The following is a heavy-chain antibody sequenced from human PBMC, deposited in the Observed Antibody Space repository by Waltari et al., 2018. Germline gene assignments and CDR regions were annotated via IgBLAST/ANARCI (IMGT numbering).Heavy chain of an antibody. CDR1: GSTLSDHA. V-gene: IGHV3-73*01. J-gene: IGHJ4*02. Sequence: EVQLVESGGALVKPGGSLTLSCSASGSTLSDHATHWVRQASGKGLEWVGRIRSRFKDDETAYAESAQGRFTISRDDSKNTAYLEMNSLKTDDTAVYYCIRPFEMGIDWGQGTQVTVSS. D-gene: IGHD7-27*01. CDR3: IRPFEMGID. CDR2: IRSRFKDDET.